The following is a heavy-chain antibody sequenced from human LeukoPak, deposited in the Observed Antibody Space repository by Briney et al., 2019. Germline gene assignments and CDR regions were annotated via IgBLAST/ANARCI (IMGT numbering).Heavy chain of an antibody. CDR3: ARSQFSGTSGYYSGY. CDR2: INDSGSS. Sequence: PSGTLSLTCAVYGGSFSGYYWSWIRQPPGKGLEWIGEINDSGSSNYNPSLKSRVTLSVDTSKNQFSLSLNSVTAADTAVYYCARSQFSGTSGYYSGYWGHGTLVTVSS. V-gene: IGHV4-34*01. J-gene: IGHJ4*01. CDR1: GGSFSGYY. D-gene: IGHD3-3*01.